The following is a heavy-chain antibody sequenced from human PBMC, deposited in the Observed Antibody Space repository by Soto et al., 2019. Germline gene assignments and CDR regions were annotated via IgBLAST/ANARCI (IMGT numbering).Heavy chain of an antibody. CDR1: GFTLRSHT. Sequence: GGSLRLSCAASGFTLRSHTMNWVRQAPGKGLEWVSSISSDSSYKYYTGSVKGRFTVSRDNAKNSLYLQMDSLRAEDTAVYYCAGGSCTRSSCYIGGFYYYGMDVWGQGATVTVSS. J-gene: IGHJ6*02. CDR2: ISSDSSYK. CDR3: AGGSCTRSSCYIGGFYYYGMDV. V-gene: IGHV3-21*01. D-gene: IGHD6-13*01.